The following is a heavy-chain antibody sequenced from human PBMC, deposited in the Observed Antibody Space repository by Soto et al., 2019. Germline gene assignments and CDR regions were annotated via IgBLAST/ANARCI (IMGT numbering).Heavy chain of an antibody. CDR2: IFYSGST. CDR3: ASMIGDPVLSFDS. V-gene: IGHV4-59*01. Sequence: QVQLQESGPGLVKPSETLSLTCTVSGGSISSYYWSWIRQPPVKGLEWIGFIFYSGSTSYNPSLKSRVTISIDTSEYQFSLKLNSLTAADTAVYYCASMIGDPVLSFDSWGQGTLVVVSS. CDR1: GGSISSYY. D-gene: IGHD3-10*02. J-gene: IGHJ5*01.